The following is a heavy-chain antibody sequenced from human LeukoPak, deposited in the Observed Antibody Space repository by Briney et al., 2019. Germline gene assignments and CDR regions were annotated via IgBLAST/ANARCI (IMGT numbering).Heavy chain of an antibody. Sequence: SETLSLTCAVYGGSFSGYYWSWIRQPPGKGLEWIGEINHSGSTNYNPSLKSRVTISVDTSKNQFSLKLSSVTAADTAVYYCARGSSGFWSGYSYYWGQGTLVTVSS. V-gene: IGHV4-34*01. CDR3: ARGSSGFWSGYSYY. CDR1: GGSFSGYY. J-gene: IGHJ4*02. CDR2: INHSGST. D-gene: IGHD3-3*01.